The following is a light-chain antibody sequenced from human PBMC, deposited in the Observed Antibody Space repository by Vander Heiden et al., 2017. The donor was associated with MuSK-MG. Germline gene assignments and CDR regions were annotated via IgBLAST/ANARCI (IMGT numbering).Light chain of an antibody. CDR3: LLYYGGAQLGV. J-gene: IGLJ2*01. V-gene: IGLV7-43*01. CDR1: PVAVTSGYY. CDR2: STS. Sequence: QTVVTHAPSLTVSPGGTVTLTCASCPVAVTSGYYPTCFSQNPGQAPRSLIYSTSNKHSWTPARFSGSLLGGTAALTLTGVQPEEEAEYYCLLYYGGAQLGVFGGGTKLTVL.